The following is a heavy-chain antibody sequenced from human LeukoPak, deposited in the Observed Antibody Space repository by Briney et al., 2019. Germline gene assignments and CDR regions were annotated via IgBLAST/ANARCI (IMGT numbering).Heavy chain of an antibody. D-gene: IGHD4/OR15-4a*01. CDR3: ARIMRVDYGTYYFDY. J-gene: IGHJ4*02. V-gene: IGHV3-72*01. Sequence: GGSLRLSCAASGFTFSSYWMHWVRQAPGKGLEWVGRARNRANGYTTQYAASVKGRFTISRDDSENTVYLQMNSLKTEDTAVYFCARIMRVDYGTYYFDYWGRGTLVTVSS. CDR2: ARNRANGYTT. CDR1: GFTFSSYW.